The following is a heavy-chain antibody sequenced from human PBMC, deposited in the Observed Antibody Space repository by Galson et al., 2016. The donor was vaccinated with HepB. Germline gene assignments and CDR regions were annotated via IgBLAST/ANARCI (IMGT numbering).Heavy chain of an antibody. CDR2: INPGNGNT. D-gene: IGHD6-19*01. CDR3: ARLAVAGHFDF. V-gene: IGHV1-3*01. J-gene: IGHJ4*02. Sequence: SVKVSCKASGDTFTRYMHWVRQAPGQRLEWMGWINPGNGNTKSSQKFQGRVTFTRDTSASTVYMELSSLGSEDTALYYCARLAVAGHFDFWGQGTLVTVAS. CDR1: GDTFTRY.